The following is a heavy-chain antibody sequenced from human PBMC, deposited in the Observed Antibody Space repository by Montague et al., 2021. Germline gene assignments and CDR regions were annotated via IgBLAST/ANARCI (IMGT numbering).Heavy chain of an antibody. J-gene: IGHJ5*02. CDR1: GASITSNIYY. CDR3: ARVFSSWYVGWFDP. CDR2: IYYSGNS. V-gene: IGHV4-39*07. Sequence: SQCLSLACTVSGASITSNIYYWGWTRQSPGKGLEWIGSIYYSGNSFYQPSLKSRITMAVDTSKNQFSLKLSSVTAADTAIYYCARVFSSWYVGWFDPWGQGTLVTVSS. D-gene: IGHD6-13*01.